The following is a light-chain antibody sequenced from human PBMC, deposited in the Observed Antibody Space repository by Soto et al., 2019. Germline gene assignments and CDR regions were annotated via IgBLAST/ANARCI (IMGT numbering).Light chain of an antibody. V-gene: IGKV3-20*01. CDR3: HQDASSLAWT. J-gene: IGKJ1*01. Sequence: GRDTVCRRTIQSVSSSYLAWYQQKPGQAPRLLIYGASSRATGIPDRFSGSGSGTDVSLTIIRFQHSYCTAYHCHQDASSLAWTFGQGTKVDIK. CDR2: GAS. CDR1: QSVSSSY.